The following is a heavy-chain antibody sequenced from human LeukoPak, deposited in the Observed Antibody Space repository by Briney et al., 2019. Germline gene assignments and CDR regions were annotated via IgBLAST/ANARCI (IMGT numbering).Heavy chain of an antibody. Sequence: GGSLRLSCAASGFTFSSYWMSWVRQAPGKGLEWVANIKQDGSEKYYVDSVKGRFTISRDNAKNSLYLQMNSLRAEDTAVYYCARARGYCSGGSCYLGWYFDLWGRGTLVTVSS. CDR2: IKQDGSEK. D-gene: IGHD2-15*01. CDR1: GFTFSSYW. CDR3: ARARGYCSGGSCYLGWYFDL. V-gene: IGHV3-7*01. J-gene: IGHJ2*01.